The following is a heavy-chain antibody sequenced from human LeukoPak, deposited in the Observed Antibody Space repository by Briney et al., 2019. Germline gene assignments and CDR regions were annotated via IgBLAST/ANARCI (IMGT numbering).Heavy chain of an antibody. CDR1: GFTFSTYW. J-gene: IGHJ4*02. CDR3: ARGPSGYHNT. D-gene: IGHD5-12*01. CDR2: ISSGGRTI. V-gene: IGHV3-48*04. Sequence: PGGSLRLSCVASGFTFSTYWMHWVRQSPGKGLEWVSAISSGGRTIYYADSVKGRFTISRDNAKNSLYLQMNSLRAEDTAVYYCARGPSGYHNTGGQGTLVTVSS.